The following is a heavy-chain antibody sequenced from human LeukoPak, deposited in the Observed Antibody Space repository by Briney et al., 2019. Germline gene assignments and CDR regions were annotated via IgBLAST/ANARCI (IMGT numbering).Heavy chain of an antibody. CDR3: ASGRQLGY. CDR1: GFTFSSYG. CDR2: IKEDGSEK. V-gene: IGHV3-7*01. D-gene: IGHD6-13*01. J-gene: IGHJ4*02. Sequence: GRSLRLSCAASGFTFSSYGMHWVRQAPGKGLEWVANIKEDGSEKYYVDSVKGRFTISRDNARNSLYLQTNSLRAEDTAVYYCASGRQLGYWGQGTLVTVSS.